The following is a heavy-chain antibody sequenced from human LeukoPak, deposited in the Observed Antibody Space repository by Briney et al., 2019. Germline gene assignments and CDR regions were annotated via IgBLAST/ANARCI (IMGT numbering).Heavy chain of an antibody. V-gene: IGHV3-30*18. CDR1: GFTFSNAW. Sequence: GGSLRLSCGASGFTFSNAWMSWVRQAPGKGLEWVAVISYDGSNKYYADSVKGRFTISRDNSKSTLYLQMNSLRAEDTAVYYCAKGRRIAAAGTIDYWGQGTLVTVSS. D-gene: IGHD6-13*01. CDR3: AKGRRIAAAGTIDY. CDR2: ISYDGSNK. J-gene: IGHJ4*02.